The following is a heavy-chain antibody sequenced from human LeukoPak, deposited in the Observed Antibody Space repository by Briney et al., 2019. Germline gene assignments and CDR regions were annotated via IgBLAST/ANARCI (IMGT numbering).Heavy chain of an antibody. CDR2: IYHSGST. CDR1: GGSISSYY. CDR3: ARGGDFRPFDY. Sequence: SETLSLTCTVSGGSISSYYWSWIRQPPGKGLEWIGYIYHSGSTNYNPSLKSRVTISVDTSKNQFSLKLSSVTAADTAVYYCARGGDFRPFDYWGQGTLVTVSS. D-gene: IGHD3-3*01. V-gene: IGHV4-59*01. J-gene: IGHJ4*02.